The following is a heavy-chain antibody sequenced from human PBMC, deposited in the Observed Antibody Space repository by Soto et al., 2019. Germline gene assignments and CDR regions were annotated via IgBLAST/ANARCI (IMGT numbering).Heavy chain of an antibody. D-gene: IGHD2-15*01. Sequence: DVQLVESGGGLVKPGGSLRLSCAASGFTFYNSWMNWVRQAPGKGLEWVGRIKRNSDGGRTDYAAPVKGRFIISRDDSENTLYLQMNSLKTEDTAVYYCTTGSVEGVWGQGTTVSVSS. V-gene: IGHV3-15*07. CDR3: TTGSVEGV. J-gene: IGHJ6*02. CDR1: GFTFYNSW. CDR2: IKRNSDGGRT.